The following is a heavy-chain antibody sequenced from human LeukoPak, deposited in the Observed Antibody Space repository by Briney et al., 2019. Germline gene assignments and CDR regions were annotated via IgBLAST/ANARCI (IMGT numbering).Heavy chain of an antibody. CDR3: ARISNSGYSYVHLIFDY. CDR1: GGSISGYY. J-gene: IGHJ4*02. CDR2: IYYSGST. Sequence: PSETLSLTCTVSGGSISGYYWSWIRQPPGKGLEWIGYIYYSGSTNYNPSLKSRVTISVDTSKNQFSLKLSSVTAADTAVYYCARISNSGYSYVHLIFDYWGQGTLVTVSS. V-gene: IGHV4-59*08. D-gene: IGHD5-18*01.